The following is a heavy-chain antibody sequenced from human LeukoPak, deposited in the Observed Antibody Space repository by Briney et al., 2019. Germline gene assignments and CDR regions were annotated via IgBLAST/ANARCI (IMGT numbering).Heavy chain of an antibody. CDR2: INPNSGGT. J-gene: IGHJ4*02. CDR3: ARSRLLLSNGGWYCFDY. D-gene: IGHD2-2*01. Sequence: RASVKVSCKASGYTFTGYYMHWVRQAPGQGLEWMGWINPNSGGTNYAQKFQGRVTMTSDTSISTAYMELSRLRSDDTAVYYCARSRLLLSNGGWYCFDYWGQGTLVTVSS. CDR1: GYTFTGYY. V-gene: IGHV1-2*02.